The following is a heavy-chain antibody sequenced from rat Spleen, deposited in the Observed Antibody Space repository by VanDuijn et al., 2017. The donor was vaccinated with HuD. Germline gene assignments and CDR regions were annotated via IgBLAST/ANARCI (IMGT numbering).Heavy chain of an antibody. D-gene: IGHD1-3*01. CDR1: GFSLTSNG. CDR2: ISSGGHP. Sequence: QVQLKESGPGLVQPSQTLSLTCTVSGFSLTSNGVSWVRQPPGKGLEWIATISSGGHPYYNSALKSRLSISRDTSKSQVFLKMNSLQTEDTAMYFCARLTIGSWGQGVMVTVSS. J-gene: IGHJ2*01. V-gene: IGHV2S12*01. CDR3: ARLTIGS.